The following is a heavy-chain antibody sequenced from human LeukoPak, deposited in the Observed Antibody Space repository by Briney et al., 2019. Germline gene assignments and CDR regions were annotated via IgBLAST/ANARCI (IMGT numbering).Heavy chain of an antibody. J-gene: IGHJ3*02. CDR3: ASVTTVTTKGHGAFDI. D-gene: IGHD4-17*01. Sequence: ASVKVSCKASGYTFTSYGISWVRQAPGQGLEWMGWIIPIFGSANYAQNFQGRVTITADESTSTAYMELSSLRSEDTAVYYCASVTTVTTKGHGAFDIWGLGTMVTVSS. CDR1: GYTFTSYG. CDR2: IIPIFGSA. V-gene: IGHV1-69*13.